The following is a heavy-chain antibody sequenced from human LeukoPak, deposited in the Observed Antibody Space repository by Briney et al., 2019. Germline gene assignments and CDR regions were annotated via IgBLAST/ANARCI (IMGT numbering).Heavy chain of an antibody. V-gene: IGHV1-8*01. D-gene: IGHD4-23*01. Sequence: ASVKVSCKASGYTFTSYDINWVRQATGQGLEWMGWMNPNSGNTGYAQKFQGRVTMTRNTSISTAYMELSSLRSEDTAVYYCARALGNSHYYSYGMDVWGQGTTVTVSS. CDR2: MNPNSGNT. CDR3: ARALGNSHYYSYGMDV. CDR1: GYTFTSYD. J-gene: IGHJ6*02.